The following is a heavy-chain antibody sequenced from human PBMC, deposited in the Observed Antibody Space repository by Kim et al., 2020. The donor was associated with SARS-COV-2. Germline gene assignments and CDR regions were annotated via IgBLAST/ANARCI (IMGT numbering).Heavy chain of an antibody. J-gene: IGHJ4*02. Sequence: STYYNPSLKSRVTISVDTSKNQFSLKLSSVTAADTAVYYCARGAAAGTWGWGQGTLVTVSS. V-gene: IGHV4-31*02. CDR3: ARGAAAGTWG. CDR2: ST. D-gene: IGHD6-13*01.